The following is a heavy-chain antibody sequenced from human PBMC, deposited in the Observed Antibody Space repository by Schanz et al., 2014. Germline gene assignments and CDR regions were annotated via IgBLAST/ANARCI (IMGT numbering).Heavy chain of an antibody. J-gene: IGHJ4*02. CDR2: IGTSGGT. D-gene: IGHD1-20*01. Sequence: EVQLSESGGGLVQPGGSLKLSCAASGLIFTNYVMSWVRQAPGKGLEWVTTIGTSGGTNYAESVKGRFTISSDNSKNTLYLQMNSLRAEDTAVYYCANNWNLDYWGQGTLVTVSS. CDR1: GLIFTNYV. V-gene: IGHV3-23*01. CDR3: ANNWNLDY.